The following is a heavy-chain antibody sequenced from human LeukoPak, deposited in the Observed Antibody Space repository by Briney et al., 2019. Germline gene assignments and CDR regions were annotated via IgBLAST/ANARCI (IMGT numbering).Heavy chain of an antibody. CDR1: GYTFTSYG. J-gene: IGHJ6*02. CDR2: ISAYNGNT. V-gene: IGHV1-18*01. CDR3: ARAPWPDDFWSGYTGFYYYYGMDV. D-gene: IGHD3-3*01. Sequence: ASVKVSCKASGYTFTSYGISWVRQAPGQGLEWMGWISAYNGNTNYAQKLQGRVTMTTDTSTSTAYMELRSLRSDDTAVYYCARAPWPDDFWSGYTGFYYYYGMDVWGQGTTVTVSS.